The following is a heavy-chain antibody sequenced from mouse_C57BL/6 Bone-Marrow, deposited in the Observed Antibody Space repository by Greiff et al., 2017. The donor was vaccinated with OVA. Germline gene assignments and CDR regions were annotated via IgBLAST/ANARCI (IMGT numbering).Heavy chain of an antibody. D-gene: IGHD2-2*01. J-gene: IGHJ2*01. CDR2: LHPSDSDT. CDR1: GYTFTSYW. Sequence: QVQLQQPGAELVKPGASVKVSCKASGYTFTSYWMHWVKQRPGQGLEWIGRLHPSDSDTNYNQQFKGKATLTVDKSSSTANMQLSSLTSVDYAVYYWEIHYGYDGNFDYWGQGTTLTVSS. V-gene: IGHV1-74*01. CDR3: EIHYGYDGNFDY.